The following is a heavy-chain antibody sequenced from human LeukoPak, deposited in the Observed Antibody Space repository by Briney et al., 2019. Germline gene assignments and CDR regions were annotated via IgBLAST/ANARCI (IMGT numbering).Heavy chain of an antibody. CDR3: AKESGIAAAEGYGMDV. Sequence: HPGGSLRLSCAASGFNFSTFALHWVRQAPGKGLEWVSAISGSGGSTYYADSVKGRFTISRDNSKNTLYLQMNSLRAEDTAVYYCAKESGIAAAEGYGMDVWGQGTTVTVSS. V-gene: IGHV3-23*01. CDR1: GFNFSTFA. D-gene: IGHD6-13*01. J-gene: IGHJ6*02. CDR2: ISGSGGST.